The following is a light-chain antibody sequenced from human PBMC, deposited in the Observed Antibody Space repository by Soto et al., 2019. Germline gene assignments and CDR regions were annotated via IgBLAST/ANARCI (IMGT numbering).Light chain of an antibody. J-gene: IGLJ2*01. CDR1: SGHSSYA. CDR2: LNSDGSH. Sequence: QSVLTQSPSASASLGASVKLTCTLSSGHSSYAIAWHQQQPEKGPRYLMKLNSDGSHRKGDGIPDRFSGSSSRAERYLTISSLQSEDEADYYCQTWGTDIVVFGGGTKLTVL. CDR3: QTWGTDIVV. V-gene: IGLV4-69*01.